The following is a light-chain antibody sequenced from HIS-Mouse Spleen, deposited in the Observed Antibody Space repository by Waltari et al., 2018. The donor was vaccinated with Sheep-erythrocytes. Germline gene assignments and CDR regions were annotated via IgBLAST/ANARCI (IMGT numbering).Light chain of an antibody. CDR3: CSYAGSYNHV. CDR1: SSDVGGYNY. J-gene: IGLJ1*01. CDR2: DVS. Sequence: QSALTQPRSVSGSPGQSVTISCTGTSSDVGGYNYVSWYQQHPGKAPKLMIYDVSKRPSGVPDRFPASKSGNTASLTISGLQAEDEADYYCCSYAGSYNHVFATGTKVTVL. V-gene: IGLV2-11*01.